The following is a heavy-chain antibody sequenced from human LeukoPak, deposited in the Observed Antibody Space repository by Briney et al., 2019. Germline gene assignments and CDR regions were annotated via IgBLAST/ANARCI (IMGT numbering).Heavy chain of an antibody. CDR1: GFSFSSTA. CDR2: ISGSGVGT. V-gene: IGHV3-23*01. CDR3: AKDANYLRSGSFFIPFDY. Sequence: PGGSLRLSCAASGFSFSSTAMGWVRQAPGKGLEWVATISGSGVGTYYAASVKGRFNISRDNSKNTLYLQMNSLRTEDTAMYYCAKDANYLRSGSFFIPFDYWGQGTLVSVHS. D-gene: IGHD4/OR15-4a*01. J-gene: IGHJ4*02.